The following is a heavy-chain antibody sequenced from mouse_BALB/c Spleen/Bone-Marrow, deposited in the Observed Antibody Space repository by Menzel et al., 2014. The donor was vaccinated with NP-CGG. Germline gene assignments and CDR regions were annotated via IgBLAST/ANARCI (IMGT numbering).Heavy chain of an antibody. CDR3: TRKYGPLYYFDY. D-gene: IGHD2-10*02. Sequence: VQLQQSGAELVRPGASVKLSCKASGYTFTSYWINWVKQRPGQGLEWIGNIYPSDSYTNYNQKFKDKATLTVDKSSSTAYVQLSSPTSEDSAVYYCTRKYGPLYYFDYWGQGTTLTVSS. CDR1: GYTFTSYW. CDR2: IYPSDSYT. V-gene: IGHV1-69*02. J-gene: IGHJ2*01.